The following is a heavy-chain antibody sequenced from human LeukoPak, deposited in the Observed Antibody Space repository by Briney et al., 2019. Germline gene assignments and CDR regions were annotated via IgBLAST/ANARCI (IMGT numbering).Heavy chain of an antibody. CDR1: GGSISSYY. D-gene: IGHD4-23*01. J-gene: IGHJ6*03. CDR3: ARDQGGNSFDYYYMDV. V-gene: IGHV4-59*01. Sequence: PSETLSLTCTVSGGSISSYYWSWIRQPPGKGLEWIGYIYYSGSTNYNPSLKSRVTISVDTSKNQFSLELSSVTAADTAVYYCARDQGGNSFDYYYMDVWGKGTTVTVSS. CDR2: IYYSGST.